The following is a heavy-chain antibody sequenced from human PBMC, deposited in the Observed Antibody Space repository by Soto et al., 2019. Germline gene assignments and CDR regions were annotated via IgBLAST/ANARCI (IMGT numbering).Heavy chain of an antibody. D-gene: IGHD5-12*01. J-gene: IGHJ4*02. CDR1: GGTISSYF. V-gene: IGHV4-59*01. Sequence: SETMSLTSTVSGGTISSYFWSWIRQPPGKGQELIGYIYYSGSTNYNPSLKSRVTISEDTSKNQFSLKVSSVTAADTAVYYCARLDSGYYFDYWGQGTLVTVSS. CDR2: IYYSGST. CDR3: ARLDSGYYFDY.